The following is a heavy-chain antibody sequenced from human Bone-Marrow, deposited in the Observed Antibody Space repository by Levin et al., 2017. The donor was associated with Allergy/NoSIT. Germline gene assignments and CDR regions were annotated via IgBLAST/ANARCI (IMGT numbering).Heavy chain of an antibody. CDR3: ARAKGVDSYGPPRDY. J-gene: IGHJ4*02. CDR2: ISAYNGNT. V-gene: IGHV1-18*01. D-gene: IGHD5-18*01. Sequence: ASVKVSCKASGYTFSNYGMSWVRQAPGQGLEWMGWISAYNGNTDCAQKLQGRVTMTTDTSTSTAYMELRSLRSDDTAVYYCARAKGVDSYGPPRDYWGQGTLVTVSS. CDR1: GYTFSNYG.